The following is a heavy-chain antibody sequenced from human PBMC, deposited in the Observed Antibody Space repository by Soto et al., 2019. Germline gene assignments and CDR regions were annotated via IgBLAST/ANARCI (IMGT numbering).Heavy chain of an antibody. J-gene: IGHJ4*02. CDR1: GYRFTDNG. V-gene: IGHV1-18*01. D-gene: IGHD6-19*01. Sequence: ASVKVSCKASGYRFTDNGITWVRQAPGQGLEWVGWIGAYNGHTKYAQKFQGRVTMTTDTSTSTAYMELRSLTSDDTAVYYCAREDSGWMFDYWGQGTRVTVAS. CDR3: AREDSGWMFDY. CDR2: IGAYNGHT.